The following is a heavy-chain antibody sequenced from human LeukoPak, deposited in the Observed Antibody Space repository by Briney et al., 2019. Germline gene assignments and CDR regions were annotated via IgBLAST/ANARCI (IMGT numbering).Heavy chain of an antibody. CDR2: INPADSEI. V-gene: IGHV5-51*01. Sequence: GESLKISCKGSGYSFTNYWIGWVRQMPGEGLEWMGIINPADSEIRYSPSFQGQVTMSADKSFSTAYLQWSSLKASDTAIYYCARDKYCTSRSCYFDYWGQGTPVTVSS. D-gene: IGHD2-2*01. CDR3: ARDKYCTSRSCYFDY. CDR1: GYSFTNYW. J-gene: IGHJ4*02.